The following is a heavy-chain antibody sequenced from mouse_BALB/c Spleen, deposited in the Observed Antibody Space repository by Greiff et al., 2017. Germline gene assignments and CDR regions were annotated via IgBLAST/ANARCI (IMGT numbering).Heavy chain of an antibody. CDR2: ISSGGSYT. CDR1: GFTFSSYA. V-gene: IGHV5-9-3*01. Sequence: DVHLVESGGGLVKPGGSLKLSCAASGFTFSSYAMSWVRQTPEKRLEWVATISSGGSYTYYPDSVKGRFTISRDNAKNTLYLQMSSLRSEDTAMYYCARRGYDGLYFDYWGQGTTLTVSS. D-gene: IGHD2-14*01. CDR3: ARRGYDGLYFDY. J-gene: IGHJ2*01.